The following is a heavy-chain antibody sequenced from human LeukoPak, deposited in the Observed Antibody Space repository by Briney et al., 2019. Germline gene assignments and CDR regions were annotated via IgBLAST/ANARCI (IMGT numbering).Heavy chain of an antibody. CDR2: IYHSGST. V-gene: IGHV4-30-2*01. Sequence: ASETLSLTCTVSGGSISSGGYYWSWIRQPPGKGLEWIGYIYHSGSTYYNPSLKSRVTISVDRSKNQFSLKLSSLTAADTAVYYCARAMPAAGTPLGFDYWGQGTLVTVSS. CDR1: GGSISSGGYY. CDR3: ARAMPAAGTPLGFDY. J-gene: IGHJ4*02. D-gene: IGHD6-13*01.